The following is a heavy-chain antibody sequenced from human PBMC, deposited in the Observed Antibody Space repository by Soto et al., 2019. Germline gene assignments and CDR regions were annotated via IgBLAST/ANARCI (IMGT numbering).Heavy chain of an antibody. Sequence: TLSLTCPVSSCSISSGGYYWSWIRQHPGKGLEWIGYIYYSGSTYYNPSLKSRVTISVDTSKNQFSLNLSSVTAADTAVYYCARAVVSPHYYGMDVWGQGTTVTVSS. J-gene: IGHJ6*02. D-gene: IGHD2-15*01. CDR3: ARAVVSPHYYGMDV. CDR2: IYYSGST. CDR1: SCSISSGGYY. V-gene: IGHV4-31*03.